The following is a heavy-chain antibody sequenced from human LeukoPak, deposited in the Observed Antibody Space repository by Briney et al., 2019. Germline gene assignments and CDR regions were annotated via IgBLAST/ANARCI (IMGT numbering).Heavy chain of an antibody. CDR1: GYTFTNYG. D-gene: IGHD1-26*01. J-gene: IGHJ4*02. CDR3: ARDLVDGVGAPGAY. V-gene: IGHV1-18*01. Sequence: ASVKVSCKASGYTFTNYGITWMRQAPGQGLEWLGGINTYNGNTNYAQKLQGRVTITTDTSTSTAYMELRSLRSDDTAVFYCARDLVDGVGAPGAYWGQGALVTVSS. CDR2: INTYNGNT.